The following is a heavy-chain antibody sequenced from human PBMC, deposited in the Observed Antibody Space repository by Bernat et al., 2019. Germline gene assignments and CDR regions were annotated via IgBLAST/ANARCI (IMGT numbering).Heavy chain of an antibody. CDR1: GFTFSSYG. CDR3: ARDLVEPIAVAGTGVHDAFDI. CDR2: IWYDGSNK. V-gene: IGHV3-33*01. J-gene: IGHJ3*02. Sequence: QVQLVESGGGVVQPGRSLRLSCAASGFTFSSYGMHWVRQAPGKGLEWVAVIWYDGSNKYYADSVKGRFTISRDNSKNTLYLQMNSLRAEDTAVYYCARDLVEPIAVAGTGVHDAFDIWGQGTMVTVSS. D-gene: IGHD6-19*01.